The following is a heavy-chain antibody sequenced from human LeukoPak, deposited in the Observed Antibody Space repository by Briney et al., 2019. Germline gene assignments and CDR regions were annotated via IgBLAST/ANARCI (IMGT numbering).Heavy chain of an antibody. D-gene: IGHD5-24*01. CDR3: AKGRGWLQFFDY. V-gene: IGHV3-23*01. CDR1: GFTFSSYG. Sequence: PGGSLRLSCAASGFTFSSYGMSWVRQAPGKGLEWVSAISGSGGSTYYADSVKGRFTISRDNSKNTLYLQMNSLRAEDTAVYFCAKGRGWLQFFDYRGQGTLVTVSS. CDR2: ISGSGGST. J-gene: IGHJ4*02.